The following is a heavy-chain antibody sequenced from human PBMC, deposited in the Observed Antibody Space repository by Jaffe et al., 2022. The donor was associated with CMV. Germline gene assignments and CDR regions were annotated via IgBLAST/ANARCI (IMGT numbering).Heavy chain of an antibody. CDR1: GFTFGDYA. CDR3: TRDTTDSSSWYVLRGFIDY. D-gene: IGHD6-13*01. J-gene: IGHJ4*02. CDR2: IRSKAYGGTT. Sequence: EVQLVESGGGLVQPGRSLRLSCTASGFTFGDYAMSWVRQAPGKGLEWVGFIRSKAYGGTTEYAASVKGRFTISRDDSKSIAYLQMNSLKTEDTAVYYCTRDTTDSSSWYVLRGFIDYWGQGTLVSVSS. V-gene: IGHV3-49*04.